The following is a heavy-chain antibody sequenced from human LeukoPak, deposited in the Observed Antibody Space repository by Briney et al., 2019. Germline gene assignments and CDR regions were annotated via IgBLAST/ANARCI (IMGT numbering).Heavy chain of an antibody. CDR3: AKVTGNLGELPWYYYYYGMDV. Sequence: GGSLRLSCAASGFTFSSYAMSWVRRAPGKGLEWVSAISGSGGSTYYADSVKGRFTISRDNSKNTLYLQMNSLRAEDTAVYYCAKVTGNLGELPWYYYYYGMDVWGQGTTVTVSS. J-gene: IGHJ6*02. V-gene: IGHV3-23*01. CDR2: ISGSGGST. CDR1: GFTFSSYA. D-gene: IGHD3-10*01.